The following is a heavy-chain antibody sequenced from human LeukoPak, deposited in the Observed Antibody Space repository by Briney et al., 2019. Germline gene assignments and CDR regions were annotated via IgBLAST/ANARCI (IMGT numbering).Heavy chain of an antibody. J-gene: IGHJ4*02. CDR2: ISSSSSYI. V-gene: IGHV3-21*04. Sequence: GGSLRLSCAASGFTFSSYSMNWVRQAPGKGLEWVSSISSSSSYIYYADSVKGRFTISRDNSKNTLYLQMNSLRAEDTAVYYCAKSPRILITFGGALFDYWGQGTLVTVSS. CDR3: AKSPRILITFGGALFDY. CDR1: GFTFSSYS. D-gene: IGHD3-16*01.